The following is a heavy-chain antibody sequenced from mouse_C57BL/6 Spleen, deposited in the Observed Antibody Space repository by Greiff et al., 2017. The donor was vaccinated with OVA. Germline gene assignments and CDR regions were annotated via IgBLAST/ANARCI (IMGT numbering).Heavy chain of an antibody. D-gene: IGHD1-1*01. CDR2: INPSNGGT. CDR1: GYTFTSYW. CDR3: AREDYGRRSPMDY. V-gene: IGHV1-53*01. Sequence: QVHVKQSGTELVKPGASVKLSCKASGYTFTSYWMHWVKQRPGQGLEWIGNINPSNGGTNYNEKFKSKATLTVDKSSSTAYMQLSSLTSEDSAVYYCAREDYGRRSPMDYWGQGTSVTVSS. J-gene: IGHJ4*01.